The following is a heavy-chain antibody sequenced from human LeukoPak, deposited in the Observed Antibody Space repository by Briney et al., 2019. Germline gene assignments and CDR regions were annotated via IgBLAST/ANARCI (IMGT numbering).Heavy chain of an antibody. Sequence: SETLSLTCTVSGGSISSYYWSWIRQPPGKGLEWIGYIYYSGSTNYNPSLKSRVTMSVDTSKNQFSLKLSSVTAADTAVYYCARVMGNNHGEDYWGQGTLVTVSS. V-gene: IGHV4-59*12. CDR1: GGSISSYY. D-gene: IGHD3-10*01. J-gene: IGHJ4*02. CDR2: IYYSGST. CDR3: ARVMGNNHGEDY.